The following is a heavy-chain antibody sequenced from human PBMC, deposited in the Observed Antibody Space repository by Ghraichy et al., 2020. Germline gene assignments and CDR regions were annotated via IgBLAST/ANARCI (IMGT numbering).Heavy chain of an antibody. Sequence: GGSLRLSCAASGFTFSSYSINWVRQAPGKGLEWVSYISGSSSAIYYADSGKGRFTISIDNAKNSLYLQMNSLRAEDTAVYYCARAKTYYFDYWGQGSLVTVSS. CDR3: ARAKTYYFDY. V-gene: IGHV3-48*01. CDR1: GFTFSSYS. J-gene: IGHJ4*02. CDR2: ISGSSSAI.